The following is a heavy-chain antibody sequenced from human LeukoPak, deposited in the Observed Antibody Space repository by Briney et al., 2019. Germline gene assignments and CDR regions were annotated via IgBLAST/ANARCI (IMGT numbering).Heavy chain of an antibody. CDR3: AKQSAGSAAWYSLHYDF. Sequence: GGSLRLSCAASGFTFSSYAMSWVRQAPGKGLEWVSAISGSGGSIYYADSVKGWFTISRDNSKDTLYLQMNGLRAEDTAVYFCAKQSAGSAAWYSLHYDFWGQGTLVTVSS. CDR1: GFTFSSYA. J-gene: IGHJ4*02. CDR2: ISGSGGSI. D-gene: IGHD6-13*01. V-gene: IGHV3-23*01.